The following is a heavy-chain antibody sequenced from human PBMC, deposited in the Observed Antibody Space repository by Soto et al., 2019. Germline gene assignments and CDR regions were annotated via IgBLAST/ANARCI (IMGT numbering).Heavy chain of an antibody. V-gene: IGHV4-4*02. CDR3: ASRDPGTSVDY. J-gene: IGHJ4*02. CDR1: GGSFTSNNW. CDR2: IYRTGST. D-gene: IGHD1-7*01. Sequence: QVQLQESGPGLVKPSGTLSLTCAVSGGSFTSNNWWTWVRQPPGQGLEWIGEIYRTGSTNYNPSLTSRVTISLDQSENQFSLKVTSLTAADTAVYYCASRDPGTSVDYWGQGTLVTGSS.